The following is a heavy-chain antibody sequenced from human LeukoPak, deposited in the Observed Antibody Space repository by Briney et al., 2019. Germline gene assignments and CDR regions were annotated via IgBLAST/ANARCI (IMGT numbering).Heavy chain of an antibody. CDR3: ARTPPYYYDSSGYYQLPSYYFDY. J-gene: IGHJ4*02. CDR1: GGSISSGGYY. D-gene: IGHD3-22*01. Sequence: SETLSLTCTVSGGSISSGGYYWSWIRQHPGKGLEWIVCIYYSGSTYYNPSLKSRVTISVDTSENQFSLKLSSVTAADTAVYYCARTPPYYYDSSGYYQLPSYYFDYWGQGTLVTVSS. V-gene: IGHV4-31*03. CDR2: IYYSGST.